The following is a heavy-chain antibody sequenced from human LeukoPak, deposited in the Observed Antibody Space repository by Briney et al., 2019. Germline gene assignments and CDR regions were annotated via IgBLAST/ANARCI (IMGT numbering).Heavy chain of an antibody. CDR1: GFTVSSNS. Sequence: GGSLRLSCAASGFTVSSNSMSWVRQAPGKGLEWVSVIYSYGTTSYADSVKGRFSISRDNSKNTLYLQMSSLRAEDTAVYYCARSLVGATPFDYWGRGTLVTVSS. CDR2: IYSYGTT. D-gene: IGHD1-26*01. J-gene: IGHJ4*02. V-gene: IGHV3-53*01. CDR3: ARSLVGATPFDY.